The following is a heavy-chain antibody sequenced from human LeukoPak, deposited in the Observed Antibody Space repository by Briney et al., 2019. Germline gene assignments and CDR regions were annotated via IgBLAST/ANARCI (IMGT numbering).Heavy chain of an antibody. V-gene: IGHV1-2*02. D-gene: IGHD3-10*01. CDR3: ARGVTGIYYYYYMDI. J-gene: IGHJ6*03. CDR1: GGTFSSYS. Sequence: ASVKVSCKASGGTFSSYSINWVRQAPGQGLEWMGWINPNSGDTNYAQKFQGRVTMTRDTSISIAYMELSRLRSDDTAVYYCARGVTGIYYYYYMDIWGKGTTVTVSS. CDR2: INPNSGDT.